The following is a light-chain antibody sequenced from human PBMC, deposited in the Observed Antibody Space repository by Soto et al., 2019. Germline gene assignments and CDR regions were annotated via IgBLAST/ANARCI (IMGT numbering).Light chain of an antibody. CDR2: DVS. CDR1: SADVGGYNF. Sequence: QSALTQPASVSGSPGQSITISCTGTSADVGGYNFVSWYQHHPGKAPKLMIYDVSNRPSGVSNHFSGSKSGNTASLTISGLQAEDEADYYCSSYTSSRTHVVFGGGTKLTVL. J-gene: IGLJ2*01. V-gene: IGLV2-14*03. CDR3: SSYTSSRTHVV.